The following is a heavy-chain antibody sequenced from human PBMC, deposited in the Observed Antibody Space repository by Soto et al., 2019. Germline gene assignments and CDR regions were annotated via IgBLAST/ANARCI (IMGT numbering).Heavy chain of an antibody. Sequence: EVQLVESGGDLVQPGGSLRLSCAASGFTVSSNYMSWVRQAPGKGLEWVAVIYSSGTTYYADFVKGRFTISRDNSKNTLDLQMNSLRDEDSAVYYCAREGMAAAGTRLSGGWYFEYWGQGTLVTVSS. CDR1: GFTVSSNY. CDR3: AREGMAAAGTRLSGGWYFEY. CDR2: IYSSGTT. D-gene: IGHD6-13*01. J-gene: IGHJ4*02. V-gene: IGHV3-66*01.